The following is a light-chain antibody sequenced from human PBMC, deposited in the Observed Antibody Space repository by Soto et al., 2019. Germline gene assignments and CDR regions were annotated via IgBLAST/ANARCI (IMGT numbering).Light chain of an antibody. CDR3: CSYAGSYILI. Sequence: QSVLTQPRSLSGSPGQSVTISCTGTSSDVGGYDYVSWYQQHPGKVPKLMIFDVSKRPSGVPDRFSGSKSGNTASLTISGLQAEDEADYHCCSYAGSYILIFGRGTKLTVL. CDR1: SSDVGGYDY. V-gene: IGLV2-11*01. J-gene: IGLJ2*01. CDR2: DVS.